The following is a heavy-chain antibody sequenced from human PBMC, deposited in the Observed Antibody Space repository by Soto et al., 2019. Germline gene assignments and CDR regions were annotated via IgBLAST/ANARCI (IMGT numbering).Heavy chain of an antibody. J-gene: IGHJ4*02. Sequence: SGGSLRLSCAASGFTFSDYYMSWIRQAPGKGLEWVSYISSSGSTIYYADSVKGRFTISRDNAKNSLYLQMNSLRAEDTAVYYCARDRGIAVAGPPRGYWGQGTLVTVSS. CDR3: ARDRGIAVAGPPRGY. D-gene: IGHD6-19*01. V-gene: IGHV3-11*01. CDR1: GFTFSDYY. CDR2: ISSSGSTI.